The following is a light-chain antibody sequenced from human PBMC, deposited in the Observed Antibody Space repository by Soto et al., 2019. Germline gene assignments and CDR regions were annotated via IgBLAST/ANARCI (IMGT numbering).Light chain of an antibody. Sequence: QSVLTQPASVSGSPGQSITISCTGNGSDVGAYRYVSWYQQHPGQAPKLIIYDVSNRPSGVSDRFSGSKSGNTASLTISGLQSEDEADYYCDSYTSSSSYAFGTGTKVTVL. CDR2: DVS. CDR3: DSYTSSSSYA. V-gene: IGLV2-14*01. J-gene: IGLJ1*01. CDR1: GSDVGAYRY.